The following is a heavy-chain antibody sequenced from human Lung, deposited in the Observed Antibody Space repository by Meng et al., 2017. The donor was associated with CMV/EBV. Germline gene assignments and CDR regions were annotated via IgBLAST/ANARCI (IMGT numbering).Heavy chain of an antibody. CDR2: IYSGDDST. J-gene: IGHJ6*02. CDR3: AQGKWGGYSYYYGMDG. CDR1: GFTFSTFA. D-gene: IGHD1-26*01. V-gene: IGHV3-23*03. Sequence: GESXKISCAASGFTFSTFAMSWVRQAPGKGLQWVSVIYSGDDSTYYADSVKGRFTISRDNSKNLLYLQMNSLRAEDTAVYFCAQGKWGGYSYYYGMDGWGRGXTVTVSS.